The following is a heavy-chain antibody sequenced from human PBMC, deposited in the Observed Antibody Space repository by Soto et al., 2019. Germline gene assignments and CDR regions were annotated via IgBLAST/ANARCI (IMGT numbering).Heavy chain of an antibody. J-gene: IGHJ4*02. CDR3: ARSEATVLDN. Sequence: QVQLQESGPGLVKPSGTLSLTCTVSGGSMSSSNWWNWVRQPPGKGLEWIGEAHQSGRTNYHPSLKSRVTLSVDKSKNHCSLKFSSVTAADTAVYYCARSEATVLDNWGRGTLVTVSS. D-gene: IGHD4-17*01. CDR2: AHQSGRT. CDR1: GGSMSSSNW. V-gene: IGHV4-4*02.